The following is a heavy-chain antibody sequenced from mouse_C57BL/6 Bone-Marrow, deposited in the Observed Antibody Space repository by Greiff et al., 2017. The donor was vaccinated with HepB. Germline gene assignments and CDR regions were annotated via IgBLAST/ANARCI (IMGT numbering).Heavy chain of an antibody. CDR1: GYAFTNYL. J-gene: IGHJ2*01. Sequence: VQLQESGAELVRPGTSVKVSCKASGYAFTNYLIEWVKQRPGQGLERIGVLNPGSGGTNYNEKFKGKATLTADKSSSTAYMQLSSLTSEDSAVYYWAYYDDDDGFDYWGQGTTLTGSA. D-gene: IGHD2-4*01. V-gene: IGHV1-54*01. CDR2: LNPGSGGT. CDR3: AYYDDDDGFDY.